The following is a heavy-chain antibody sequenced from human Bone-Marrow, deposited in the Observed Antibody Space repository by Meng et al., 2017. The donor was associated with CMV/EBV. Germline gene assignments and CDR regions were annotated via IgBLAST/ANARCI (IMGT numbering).Heavy chain of an antibody. CDR2: IYYGGDT. Sequence: GSLRLSCSVSGDSISSSSFYWDWIRQPPGKGLEWIGTIYYGGDTYYNPSLKSRVTISIDTSKNQFSLRLSSVAAADTAVYYCAKPMGAALGAFDFWGQGKMVNVSS. D-gene: IGHD3-16*01. CDR3: AKPMGAALGAFDF. CDR1: GDSISSSSFY. J-gene: IGHJ3*01. V-gene: IGHV4-39*01.